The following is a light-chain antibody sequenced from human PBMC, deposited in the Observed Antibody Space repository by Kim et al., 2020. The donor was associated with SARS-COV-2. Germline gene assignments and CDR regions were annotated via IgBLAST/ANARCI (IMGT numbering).Light chain of an antibody. CDR2: EGS. CDR1: SSDVGSYNL. Sequence: QSALTQPASVSGSPGQSITISCTGTSSDVGSYNLVSWYQQYPGKAPKVMIYEGSKRPSGVSNRFSGSKSGNTASLTISGLQAEDEADYYCCSYAGSTSYVFGTGTKVTVL. V-gene: IGLV2-23*01. CDR3: CSYAGSTSYV. J-gene: IGLJ1*01.